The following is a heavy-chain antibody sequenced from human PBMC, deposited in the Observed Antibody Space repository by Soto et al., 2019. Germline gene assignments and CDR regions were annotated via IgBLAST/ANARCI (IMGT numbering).Heavy chain of an antibody. V-gene: IGHV1-8*01. Sequence: EASVKVSCKASGYTFTSYDINWVRQATGQGLEWMGWMNPNSGNTGYAQKFQGRVTMTRNTSISTAYMELSSLRSEDTAVYYCARATTETGYYDFWSGYYPRYYYYYGMDVWGQGTTVTVSS. CDR1: GYTFTSYD. J-gene: IGHJ6*02. D-gene: IGHD3-3*01. CDR2: MNPNSGNT. CDR3: ARATTETGYYDFWSGYYPRYYYYYGMDV.